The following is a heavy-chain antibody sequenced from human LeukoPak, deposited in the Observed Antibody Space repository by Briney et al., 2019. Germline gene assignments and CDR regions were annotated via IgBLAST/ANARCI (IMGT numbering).Heavy chain of an antibody. Sequence: GGSLRLSCVASGFTFSSYAMHWVRQAPGKGLEWVAVISYDGSNKYYADSVKGRFTISRDNSKNTLYLQMNSLRAEDTAVYYCAREASMIVVVITLHFDYWGQGTLVTVSS. CDR1: GFTFSSYA. J-gene: IGHJ4*02. D-gene: IGHD3-22*01. CDR2: ISYDGSNK. V-gene: IGHV3-30*04. CDR3: AREASMIVVVITLHFDY.